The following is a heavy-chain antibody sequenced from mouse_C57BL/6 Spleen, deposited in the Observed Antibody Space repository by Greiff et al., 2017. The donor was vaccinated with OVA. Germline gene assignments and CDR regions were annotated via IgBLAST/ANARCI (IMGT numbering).Heavy chain of an antibody. Sequence: QVQLQQSGAELVKPGASVKISCKASGYAFSSYWMNWVKQRPGKGLEWLGQIYPGDGDTNYNGKFKGKATLTADKSSSPAYLQLSRLTSEDSAVYFSARCDGNVWYFDDWGTGTTVTVSS. D-gene: IGHD2-1*01. J-gene: IGHJ1*03. CDR2: IYPGDGDT. V-gene: IGHV1-80*01. CDR1: GYAFSSYW. CDR3: ARCDGNVWYFDD.